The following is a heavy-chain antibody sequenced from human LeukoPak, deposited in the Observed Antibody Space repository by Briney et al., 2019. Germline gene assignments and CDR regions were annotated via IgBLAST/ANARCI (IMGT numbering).Heavy chain of an antibody. Sequence: PSETLSLTCTVSGGSISSYYWSWIRQPPGKGLEWIGYIYYSGSTNYNPSLKSRVTISVDTSKNQFSLKLSSVTAADTAVYYCARGDIVVVPAAMGDAFDIWGQGTMVTVSS. CDR2: IYYSGST. CDR3: ARGDIVVVPAAMGDAFDI. J-gene: IGHJ3*02. D-gene: IGHD2-2*01. CDR1: GGSISSYY. V-gene: IGHV4-59*08.